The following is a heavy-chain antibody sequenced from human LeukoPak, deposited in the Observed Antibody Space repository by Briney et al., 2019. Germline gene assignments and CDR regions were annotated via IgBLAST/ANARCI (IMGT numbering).Heavy chain of an antibody. CDR3: ARFGMDAAIDY. V-gene: IGHV3-7*01. CDR1: GFTFSGYW. CDR2: IKQDGSEK. J-gene: IGHJ4*02. D-gene: IGHD2-15*01. Sequence: TGGSLRLSCAASGFTFSGYWMSWVRQAPGKGLEWVATIKQDGSEKTYVDSVEGRFTSSRDNAKSLLFLQMDSLRAEDTAVYYCARFGMDAAIDYWGQGTLVTVSS.